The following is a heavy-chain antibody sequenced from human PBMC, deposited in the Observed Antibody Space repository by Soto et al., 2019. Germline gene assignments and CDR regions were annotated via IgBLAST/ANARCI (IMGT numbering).Heavy chain of an antibody. D-gene: IGHD2-15*01. J-gene: IGHJ6*02. CDR2: IIPIFSTP. V-gene: IGHV1-69*12. Sequence: QVQLVQSGAEVKKPGSSVTVSCKASGGTFGNSAISWVRQAPGQGLEWMGGIIPIFSTPDYAQKFQGRVTIPADEATSTACMELTSLKSEDTAVYYCARDQDRQQFGGNYYYGLDVWGQGTTGTVSS. CDR3: ARDQDRQQFGGNYYYGLDV. CDR1: GGTFGNSA.